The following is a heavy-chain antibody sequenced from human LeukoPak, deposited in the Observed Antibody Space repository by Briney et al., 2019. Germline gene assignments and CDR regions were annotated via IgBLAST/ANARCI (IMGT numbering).Heavy chain of an antibody. CDR1: GFTFSRYW. CDR2: IKEDGSEN. D-gene: IGHD1-1*01. J-gene: IGHJ4*02. Sequence: PGGSLRLSCAASGFTFSRYWMTWVRQAPGKGLEWVANIKEDGSENSYVESVKGRFTISRDNAKNSLYLQLNSLRAEDTVVYFCARQRYSDYWGQGTLVTVSS. CDR3: ARQRYSDY. V-gene: IGHV3-7*01.